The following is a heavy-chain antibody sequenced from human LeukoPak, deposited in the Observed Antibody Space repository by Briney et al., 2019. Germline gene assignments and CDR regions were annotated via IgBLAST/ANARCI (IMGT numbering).Heavy chain of an antibody. CDR2: ISGIGDTL. V-gene: IGHV3-23*01. J-gene: IGHJ4*02. CDR3: AKKNGGGWPTIFFDY. D-gene: IGHD6-19*01. Sequence: PGGSLRLSCVASGFSFSINAMIWVREAPGKGLEWVSGISGIGDTLFYSDPVKGRFTISRDNSKNTVYLQMNSLRVEDSAVDYCAKKNGGGWPTIFFDYWGQGILVTVSS. CDR1: GFSFSINA.